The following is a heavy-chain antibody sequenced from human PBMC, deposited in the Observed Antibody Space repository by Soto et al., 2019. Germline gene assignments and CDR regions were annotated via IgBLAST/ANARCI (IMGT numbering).Heavy chain of an antibody. CDR3: ARVGHYDYIWGSYRVRPSFDY. D-gene: IGHD3-16*02. V-gene: IGHV4-34*01. Sequence: SETLSLTCAVYGGSFSGYYWSWIRQPPGKGLEWIGEINHSGSTNYNPSLKSRVTISVDTSKNQFSLKLSSVTAADTAVYYCARVGHYDYIWGSYRVRPSFDYWGQGTLVTVSS. CDR1: GGSFSGYY. J-gene: IGHJ4*02. CDR2: INHSGST.